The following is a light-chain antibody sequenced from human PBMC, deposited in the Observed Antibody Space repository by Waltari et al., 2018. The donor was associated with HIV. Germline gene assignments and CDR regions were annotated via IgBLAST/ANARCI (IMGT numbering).Light chain of an antibody. J-gene: IGLJ2*01. CDR3: AAWDDSRSGEVV. Sequence: QSALTQPPSASGSPGQSVTISCTGTSSDVGGYNYVSWYQQHPGKAPKLMIYEVSKRPSGVPDRFSGSKSGDTASLTVSGLQAEDEAEYYCAAWDDSRSGEVVFGGWTKLTVL. CDR2: EVS. CDR1: SSDVGGYNY. V-gene: IGLV2-8*01.